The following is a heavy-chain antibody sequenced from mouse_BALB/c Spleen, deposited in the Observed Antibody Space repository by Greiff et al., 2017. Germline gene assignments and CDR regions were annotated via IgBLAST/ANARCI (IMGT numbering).Heavy chain of an antibody. Sequence: DVKLVESGGGLVQPGGSRKLSCAASGFTFSSFGMHWVRQAPEKGLDWVAYLSTGSSTIYYADTVKGRFTISRDNPKNTLFLQMTSLRSEDTAMYYCARWGTTAMDYWGQGTSVTVSS. CDR3: ARWGTTAMDY. CDR2: LSTGSSTI. V-gene: IGHV5-17*02. CDR1: GFTFSSFG. J-gene: IGHJ4*01. D-gene: IGHD1-1*01.